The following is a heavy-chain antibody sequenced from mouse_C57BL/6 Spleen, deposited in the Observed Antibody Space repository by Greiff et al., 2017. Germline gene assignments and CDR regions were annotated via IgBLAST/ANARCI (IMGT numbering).Heavy chain of an antibody. V-gene: IGHV1-64*01. Sequence: VQLQESGPELVKPGASVKLSCKASGYTFTSYWMHWVKQRPGQGLEWIGMIHPNSGSTNYNEKFKSKATLTVDKSSSTAYMQLSSLTSEDSAVYYCARDGTAQATGFAYWGQGTLVTVSA. CDR1: GYTFTSYW. CDR3: ARDGTAQATGFAY. CDR2: IHPNSGST. J-gene: IGHJ3*01. D-gene: IGHD3-2*02.